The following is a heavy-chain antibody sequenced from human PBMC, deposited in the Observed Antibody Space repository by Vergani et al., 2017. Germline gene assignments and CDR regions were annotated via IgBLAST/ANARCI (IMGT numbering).Heavy chain of an antibody. V-gene: IGHV1-2*02. CDR1: GYTFTSYG. CDR3: ARDPGVVVVPAAMVFDY. Sequence: QVQLVQSGAEVKKPGASVKVSCKASGYTFTSYGISWVRQAPGQGLEWMGWINPNSGGTNYAQKFQGRVTMTRDTSISTAYMELSRLRSDDTAVHYCARDPGVVVVPAAMVFDYWGQGTLVTVSS. J-gene: IGHJ4*02. CDR2: INPNSGGT. D-gene: IGHD2-2*01.